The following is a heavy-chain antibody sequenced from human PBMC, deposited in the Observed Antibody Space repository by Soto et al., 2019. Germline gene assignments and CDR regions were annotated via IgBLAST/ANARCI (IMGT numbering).Heavy chain of an antibody. CDR3: ARDQGDG. D-gene: IGHD2-21*02. Sequence: ESGGGVVQPGTSLRLSCVTSGFTFSNYGMHWVRQAPGKGLEWVAVIWYDGSDKYYADSVKGRFTIFRDNSRNTLYLQMNSLRAEDTAIYYCARDQGDGWGQGTLVTVSS. V-gene: IGHV3-33*01. CDR2: IWYDGSDK. J-gene: IGHJ4*02. CDR1: GFTFSNYG.